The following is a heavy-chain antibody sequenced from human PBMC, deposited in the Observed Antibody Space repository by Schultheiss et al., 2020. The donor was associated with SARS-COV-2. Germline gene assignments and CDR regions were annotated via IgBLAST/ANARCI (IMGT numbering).Heavy chain of an antibody. D-gene: IGHD6-13*01. J-gene: IGHJ6*02. CDR1: GFTFSSYA. CDR3: AKPYSSSWGYYYYYYGMDV. V-gene: IGHV3-30*18. CDR2: ISYDGSNK. Sequence: GGSLRLSCAASGFTFSSYAMHWVRQAPGKGLEWVAVISYDGSNKYYADSVKGRFTISRDNSKNTLYLQMNSLRAEDTAVYYCAKPYSSSWGYYYYYYGMDVWGQGTTVTVSS.